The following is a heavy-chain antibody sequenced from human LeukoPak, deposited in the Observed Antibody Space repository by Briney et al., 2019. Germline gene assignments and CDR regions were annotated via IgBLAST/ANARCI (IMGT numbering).Heavy chain of an antibody. D-gene: IGHD2-2*01. CDR2: MNPNSGDT. CDR1: GYTSTDYY. V-gene: IGHV1-2*02. Sequence: ASVKVSCKASGYTSTDYYIHWVRQAPGQGLEWMGWMNPNSGDTSYAREFQDRVTMTRDTSLSTAYMELNRLRSDDTTVYFCARRPINCIITNCYVDYWGQGTLVTVSS. J-gene: IGHJ4*02. CDR3: ARRPINCIITNCYVDY.